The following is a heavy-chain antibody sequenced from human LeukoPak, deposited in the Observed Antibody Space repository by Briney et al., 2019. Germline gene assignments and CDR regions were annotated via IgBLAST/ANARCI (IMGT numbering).Heavy chain of an antibody. D-gene: IGHD3-10*01. CDR2: IYHSGST. Sequence: PSETLSLTCTVSGYSISSGYYWGWIRQPPGKGLEWIGSIYHSGSTYYNPSLKSRVTISVDTSKNQFSLKLSSVTAADTAVYYCARDSEDAPRFDYWGQGTLVTVSS. J-gene: IGHJ4*02. CDR1: GYSISSGYY. V-gene: IGHV4-38-2*02. CDR3: ARDSEDAPRFDY.